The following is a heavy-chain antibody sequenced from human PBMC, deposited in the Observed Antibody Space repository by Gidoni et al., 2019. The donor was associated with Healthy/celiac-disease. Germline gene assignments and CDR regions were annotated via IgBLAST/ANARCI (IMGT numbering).Heavy chain of an antibody. Sequence: EVQLVESGGGLVQPGGSLSLSCAASGFAVSSNYMSCVRQAPGKGLEWVSVIYSGGSTYYAEAVKGRFTISRDNSKNTLYLQMNSLRAEDTAVYYCARDNSRFGEFGFDYWGQGTLVTVSS. V-gene: IGHV3-66*02. D-gene: IGHD3-10*01. CDR2: IYSGGST. J-gene: IGHJ4*02. CDR1: GFAVSSNY. CDR3: ARDNSRFGEFGFDY.